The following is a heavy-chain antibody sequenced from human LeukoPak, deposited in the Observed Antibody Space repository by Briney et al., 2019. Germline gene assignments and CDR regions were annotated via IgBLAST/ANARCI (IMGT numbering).Heavy chain of an antibody. CDR1: GFTFSSYG. D-gene: IGHD3-22*01. Sequence: GRSLRLSCAASGFTFSSYGMHWVRQAPGKGLEWVAVISYDGSNKYYADSVKGRFTTSRDNSKNTLYLQMNSLRAEDTAVYYCAKDLGVGYYDSSGRPVYYYYGMDVWGQGTTVTVSS. V-gene: IGHV3-30*18. CDR2: ISYDGSNK. J-gene: IGHJ6*02. CDR3: AKDLGVGYYDSSGRPVYYYYGMDV.